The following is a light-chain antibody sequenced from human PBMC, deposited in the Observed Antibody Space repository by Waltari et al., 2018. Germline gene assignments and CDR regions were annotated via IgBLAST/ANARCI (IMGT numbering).Light chain of an antibody. CDR2: GKN. V-gene: IGLV3-19*01. CDR1: SLRLYY. Sequence: SSELSQDPAVSVALGQTVRITCQGDSLRLYYASWFRQKPGQSPVLLICGKNNRPSGIPDRFSASSSGNTASLTISGARAEDGGDYYCNTREISGDGVFGGGTKLTVL. J-gene: IGLJ2*01. CDR3: NTREISGDGV.